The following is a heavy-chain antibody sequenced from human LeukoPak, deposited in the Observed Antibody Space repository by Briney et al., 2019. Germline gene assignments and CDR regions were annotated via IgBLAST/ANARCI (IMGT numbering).Heavy chain of an antibody. J-gene: IGHJ6*02. CDR1: GFTFSSYA. Sequence: GGSLRLSCAASGFTFSSYAMSWVRPAPGKGLEWVSSISSSSSYIYYADSVKGRFTISRDNAKNSLSLQMNGLGAEDTAVYYCARGHYGLDVWGQGTTVTVSS. V-gene: IGHV3-21*04. CDR3: ARGHYGLDV. CDR2: ISSSSSYI.